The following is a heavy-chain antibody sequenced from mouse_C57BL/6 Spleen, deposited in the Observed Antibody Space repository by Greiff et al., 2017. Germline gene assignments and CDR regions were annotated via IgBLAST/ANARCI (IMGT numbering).Heavy chain of an antibody. Sequence: EVKLMESGPELVKPGASVKISCKASGYSFTDYNMNWVKQSNGKSLEWIGVINPNYGTTCYNQKFKGKATLTVDQSSSTAYMQLNSLTSEDSAVYYCARSGTTVVEYYFDYWGQGTTLTVSS. D-gene: IGHD1-1*01. CDR1: GYSFTDYN. V-gene: IGHV1-39*01. CDR3: ARSGTTVVEYYFDY. CDR2: INPNYGTT. J-gene: IGHJ2*01.